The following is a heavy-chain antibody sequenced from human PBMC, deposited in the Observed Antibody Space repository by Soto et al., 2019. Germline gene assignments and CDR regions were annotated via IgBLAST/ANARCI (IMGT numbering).Heavy chain of an antibody. Sequence: GGSLRLSCAASGYTFSDYYLSWIRQAPAKGLEWISYIDTSSTKIYYADSVRGRFTISRDNGKNSLFLEMNNLRVEDTAVYFCASHYDLWTGYLSPVDYWGRGTLVTVSS. CDR2: IDTSSTKI. CDR1: GYTFSDYY. CDR3: ASHYDLWTGYLSPVDY. V-gene: IGHV3-11*01. D-gene: IGHD3-3*01. J-gene: IGHJ4*02.